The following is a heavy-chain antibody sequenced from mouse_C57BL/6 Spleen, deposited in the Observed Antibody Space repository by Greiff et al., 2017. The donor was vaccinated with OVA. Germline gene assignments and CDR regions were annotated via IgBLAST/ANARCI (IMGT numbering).Heavy chain of an antibody. V-gene: IGHV1-69*01. J-gene: IGHJ3*01. CDR2: IDPSDSYT. CDR1: GYTFTSYW. D-gene: IGHD1-1*01. CDR3: ARGLRYPAWLAY. Sequence: QVQLQQPGAELVMPGASVKLSCKASGYTFTSYWMHWVKQRPGQGLEWIGEIDPSDSYTNYNQKFKGKSTLTVDKSSSTAYMQLSSLTSEDSAVYYGARGLRYPAWLAYWGQGTLVTVSA.